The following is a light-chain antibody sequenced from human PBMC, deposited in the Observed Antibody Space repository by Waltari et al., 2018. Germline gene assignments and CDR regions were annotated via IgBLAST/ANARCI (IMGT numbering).Light chain of an antibody. CDR2: KAS. CDR3: QQYNSYWT. Sequence: DIQMTQSPSTLSASVGDRVTITCRASQSIGSWLAWYQQKPGKAPNLMIYKASSLGSGVPSRFSGSGSGTEFTLTISGLQPDDFATYYCQQYNSYWTFGQGTKVEIK. J-gene: IGKJ1*01. V-gene: IGKV1-5*03. CDR1: QSIGSW.